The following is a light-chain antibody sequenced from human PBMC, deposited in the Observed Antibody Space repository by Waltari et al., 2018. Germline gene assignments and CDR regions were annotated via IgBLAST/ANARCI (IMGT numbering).Light chain of an antibody. V-gene: IGKV3-20*01. CDR3: QHYGSSPYL. CDR1: QTLNNNY. J-gene: IGKJ2*01. Sequence: DTVLTQSPGTLSLSTGESVSLSCRASQTLNNNYLAWYQQKPGQAPWLLIHGTSKRATGVPDRFSGSGSGTDFTLTISRLEAEDSAVYYCQHYGSSPYLFGRGTKLEIK. CDR2: GTS.